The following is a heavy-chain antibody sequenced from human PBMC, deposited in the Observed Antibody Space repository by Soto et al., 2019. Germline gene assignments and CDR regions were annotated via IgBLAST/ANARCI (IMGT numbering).Heavy chain of an antibody. CDR1: GYTFTSYG. CDR2: IIPILGIA. D-gene: IGHD6-13*01. Sequence: GASVKVSCKASGYTFTSYGISWVRQAPGQGHEWMGRIIPILGIANYAQKFQGRVTITADKSTSTAYMELSSLRSEDTAVYYCARGIAAANYYYYGMDVWGQGTTVTVSS. CDR3: ARGIAAANYYYYGMDV. J-gene: IGHJ6*02. V-gene: IGHV1-69*04.